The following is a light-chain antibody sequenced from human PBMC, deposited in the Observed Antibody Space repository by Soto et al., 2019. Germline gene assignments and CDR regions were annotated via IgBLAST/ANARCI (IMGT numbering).Light chain of an antibody. CDR3: APWDDSLNGPV. Sequence: QTVVTQPPSASGTPGQRVTISCSGSSSNIGSNTVNWYQQLPGTAPKLLIHTNNQRPSGVPDRFSGSKSGTSASLAISGLQSEDEADYYCAPWDDSLNGPVFGGGTKLTVL. V-gene: IGLV1-44*01. CDR2: TNN. J-gene: IGLJ3*02. CDR1: SSNIGSNT.